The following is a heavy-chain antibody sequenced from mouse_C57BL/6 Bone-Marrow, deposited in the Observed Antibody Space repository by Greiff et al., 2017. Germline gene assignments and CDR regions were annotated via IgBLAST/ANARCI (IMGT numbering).Heavy chain of an antibody. Sequence: VQLQQSGAELVRPGASVTLSCKASGYTFTDYEMHWVKQTPVHGLEWIGAIDPETGGTAYNQKFKGKAILTADKSSSTAYMELRSLASEDSAVYYCTRIGLGMDYWGQGTSVTVSS. J-gene: IGHJ4*01. CDR1: GYTFTDYE. V-gene: IGHV1-15*01. CDR2: IDPETGGT. D-gene: IGHD4-1*01. CDR3: TRIGLGMDY.